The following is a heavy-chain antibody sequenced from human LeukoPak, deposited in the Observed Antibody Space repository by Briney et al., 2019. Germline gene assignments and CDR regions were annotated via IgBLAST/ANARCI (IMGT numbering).Heavy chain of an antibody. J-gene: IGHJ4*02. CDR3: ARVYNSAFDY. D-gene: IGHD1-14*01. V-gene: IGHV4-30-2*01. Sequence: SETLSLTCTVSGGSISSGGYYWSWIRQAPGKGLEWIGYIYHSGSTYYNPSLKSRVTISVDRSKNQFSLKLSSVTAADTAVYYCARVYNSAFDYWGQGTLVTVSS. CDR2: IYHSGST. CDR1: GGSISSGGYY.